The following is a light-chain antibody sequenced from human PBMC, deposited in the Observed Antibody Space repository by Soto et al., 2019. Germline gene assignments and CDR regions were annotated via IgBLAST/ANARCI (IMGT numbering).Light chain of an antibody. CDR3: QKYNSVPRT. CDR2: AAS. J-gene: IGKJ1*01. Sequence: DIQMTQSPSSLSASVGDRVTIACRASQGISNYVAWYQQKPGKVPKLLIYAASTLQSGVPSRFSGSGSGTDFTLTISSLQPEDVATYYCQKYNSVPRTFGQETKVEIK. CDR1: QGISNY. V-gene: IGKV1-27*01.